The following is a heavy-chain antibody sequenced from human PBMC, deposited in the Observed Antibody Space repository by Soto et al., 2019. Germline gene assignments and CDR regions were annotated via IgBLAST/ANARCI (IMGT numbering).Heavy chain of an antibody. CDR1: GGSISSGGYY. J-gene: IGHJ5*02. D-gene: IGHD3-22*01. CDR3: PREYAGFKDYYYDSSGYYYIP. CDR2: IYYSGST. V-gene: IGHV4-31*03. Sequence: SETLSLTCTVSGGSISSGGYYWSWIRQHPGKGLEWIGYIYYSGSTYYNPSLKSRVTISVDTSKNQFSLKLSSVTAADTAVYYCPREYAGFKDYYYDSSGYYYIPWGQGTLVTVSS.